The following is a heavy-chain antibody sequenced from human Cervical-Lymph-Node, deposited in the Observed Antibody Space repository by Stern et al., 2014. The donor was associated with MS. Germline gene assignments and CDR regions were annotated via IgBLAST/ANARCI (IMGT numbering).Heavy chain of an antibody. D-gene: IGHD1-26*01. CDR1: GFTFSSYW. Sequence: VQLVQSGGGLVQPGGSLRLSCAASGFTFSSYWMNWVRQAPGKGLEWVANIKQDGSEKYYVDSVKGRFTISRDNAKNSLYLQMNSLRAEDTAVHYCARASSGRLDTFDIWGQGTMVTVSS. CDR2: IKQDGSEK. V-gene: IGHV3-7*03. J-gene: IGHJ3*02. CDR3: ARASSGRLDTFDI.